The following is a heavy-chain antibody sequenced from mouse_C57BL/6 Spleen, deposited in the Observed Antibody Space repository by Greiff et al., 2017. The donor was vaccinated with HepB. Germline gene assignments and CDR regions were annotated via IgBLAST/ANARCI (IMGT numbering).Heavy chain of an antibody. V-gene: IGHV1-50*01. J-gene: IGHJ2*01. CDR1: GYTFTSYW. CDR3: ARRDYSNCGDY. CDR2: IDPSDSYT. Sequence: VQLQQPGAELVKPGASVKLSCKASGYTFTSYWMQWVKQRPGQGLEWIGEIDPSDSYTNYNQKFKGKATLTVDTSSSTAYKQLSSLTSEDSAVYYCARRDYSNCGDYWGQGTTLTVSS. D-gene: IGHD2-5*01.